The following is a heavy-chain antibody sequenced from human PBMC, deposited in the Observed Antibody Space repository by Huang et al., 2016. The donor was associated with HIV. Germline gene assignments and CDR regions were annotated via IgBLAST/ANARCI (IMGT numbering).Heavy chain of an antibody. CDR1: GFSFTSYD. CDR2: GVKDGNGK. Sequence: QGQLVESGGGVVQPGRSLRLSCAASGFSFTSYDMQWVRQVPCKGLELVSFGVKDGNGKYYADSVKGRFTISRDKFKNTLYLQMNSLRTGDTAVYFCLPAGHVSHYYYMDVWGKGTTVIVSS. V-gene: IGHV3-30*03. CDR3: LPAGHVSHYYYMDV. J-gene: IGHJ6*03.